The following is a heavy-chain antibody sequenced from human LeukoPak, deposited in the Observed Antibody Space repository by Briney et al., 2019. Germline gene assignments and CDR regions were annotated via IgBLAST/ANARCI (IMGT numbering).Heavy chain of an antibody. CDR2: ISPNSGGT. CDR1: GYTFTGYG. Sequence: ASVKVSCKASGYTFTGYGISWVRQAPGQGLEWMGWISPNSGGTDYAQRFQGRVTMTRDTSISTAYMELSSLRSDDTAVYYCAIQPWGSGNNWYFDLWGRGTLVTVSS. CDR3: AIQPWGSGNNWYFDL. J-gene: IGHJ2*01. D-gene: IGHD7-27*01. V-gene: IGHV1-2*02.